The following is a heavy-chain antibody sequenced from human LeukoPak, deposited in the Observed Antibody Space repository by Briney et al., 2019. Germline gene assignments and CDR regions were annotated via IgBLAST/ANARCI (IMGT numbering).Heavy chain of an antibody. J-gene: IGHJ4*02. CDR2: ISGSGGST. V-gene: IGHV3-23*01. D-gene: IGHD3-3*02. CDR3: AKANGAIFGVAGYFDY. Sequence: PGGSLRLSCVASGFTFSGYAMSWVRQAPEKGLEWVSSISGSGGSTSYAASVKGRVTISRDNSKNTLYLRMSSLRAGDTAIYYCAKANGAIFGVAGYFDYWGQGTLVTVSS. CDR1: GFTFSGYA.